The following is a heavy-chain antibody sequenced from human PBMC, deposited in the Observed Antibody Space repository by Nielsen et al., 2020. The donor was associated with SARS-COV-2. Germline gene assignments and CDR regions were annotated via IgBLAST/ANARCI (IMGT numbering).Heavy chain of an antibody. V-gene: IGHV1-46*01. D-gene: IGHD6-19*01. Sequence: ASVKVSCKASGYTFTSYYIYWVRQAPGQGLEWMGIIKPSDYSTTYAQKFQGRVTMTRDTSTSTVYMELSSLRSEDTAVYYRARALGYSSGWYYFDHWGQGTLVTVSS. CDR2: IKPSDYST. CDR3: ARALGYSSGWYYFDH. CDR1: GYTFTSYY. J-gene: IGHJ4*02.